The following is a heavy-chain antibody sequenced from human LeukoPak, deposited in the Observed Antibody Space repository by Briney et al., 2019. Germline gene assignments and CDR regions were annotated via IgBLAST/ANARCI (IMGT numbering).Heavy chain of an antibody. Sequence: SQTLSLTCSVSGGSISSSSYYWSWIRQPAGKGLEWIGRIYTSGSTKYNPSLKGRVTISVDTSKNQFFLKLNSVTAADTAVYYCARGVTVTTWDPWFDTWGQGTLVTVSS. D-gene: IGHD1-20*01. CDR1: GGSISSSSYY. V-gene: IGHV4-61*02. CDR3: ARGVTVTTWDPWFDT. J-gene: IGHJ5*02. CDR2: IYTSGST.